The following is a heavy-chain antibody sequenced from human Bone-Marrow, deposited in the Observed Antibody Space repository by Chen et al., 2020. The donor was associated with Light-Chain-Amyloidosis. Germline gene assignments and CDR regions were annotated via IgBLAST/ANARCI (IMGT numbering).Heavy chain of an antibody. J-gene: IGHJ5*02. Sequence: QVQLVQSGAEVKKPGASGKVSCKASGYTVTGNYMHWVRQAPGQGLEWMGWINPNSGGTNYAQKFQGRVTMTRDTSISTAYMELSRLRSDDTAVYYCARDVDYDSSGYSAPWGQGTLVTVSS. CDR1: GYTVTGNY. D-gene: IGHD3-22*01. V-gene: IGHV1-2*02. CDR2: INPNSGGT. CDR3: ARDVDYDSSGYSAP.